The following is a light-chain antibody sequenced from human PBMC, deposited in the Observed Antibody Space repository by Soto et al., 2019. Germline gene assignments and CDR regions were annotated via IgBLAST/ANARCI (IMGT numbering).Light chain of an antibody. Sequence: QAVVTQSPSASASLGASVKLTCTLSSGHSSYAIAWHQQQPEKGPRYLMKLNSDGSHSKGDGIPVRFSGSSSGAERYLTISSLQSEDEADYYCQTWGTGIHWVFGGGTKLTVL. J-gene: IGLJ3*02. CDR1: SGHSSYA. CDR2: LNSDGSH. V-gene: IGLV4-69*01. CDR3: QTWGTGIHWV.